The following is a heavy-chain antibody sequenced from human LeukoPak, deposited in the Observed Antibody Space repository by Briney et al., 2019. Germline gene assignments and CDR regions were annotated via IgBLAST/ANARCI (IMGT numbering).Heavy chain of an antibody. CDR2: IYYSGST. D-gene: IGHD3-22*01. CDR3: ARALHPDYYDSSTIDY. CDR1: GGSFSGYY. J-gene: IGHJ4*02. V-gene: IGHV4-34*01. Sequence: SETLSLTCAVYGGSFSGYYWSWIRQPPGKGLEWIGYIYYSGSTYYNPSLKSRVTISVDTSKNQFSLKLSSVTAADTAVYYCARALHPDYYDSSTIDYWGQGTLVTVSS.